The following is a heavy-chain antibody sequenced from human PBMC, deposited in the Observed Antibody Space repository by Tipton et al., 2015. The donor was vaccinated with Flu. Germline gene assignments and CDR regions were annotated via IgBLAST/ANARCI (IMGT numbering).Heavy chain of an antibody. CDR2: IYTSGSA. V-gene: IGHV4-4*07. Sequence: TLSLTCTVSGGSMSSYYWSWIRQPAGKGLEWIGRIYTSGSAIHNPSLKSRVTMSVDTSKNQFSLKLSSVTAADTAVYYCAREWGDAFDIWGQGTMVTVSS. J-gene: IGHJ3*02. CDR3: AREWGDAFDI. CDR1: GGSMSSYY. D-gene: IGHD3-16*01.